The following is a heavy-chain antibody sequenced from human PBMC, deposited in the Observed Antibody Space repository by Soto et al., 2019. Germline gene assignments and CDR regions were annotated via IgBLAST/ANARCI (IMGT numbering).Heavy chain of an antibody. CDR1: GYTFTGYY. CDR3: ARGLSSSGWYDY. CDR2: INPNSGGT. Sequence: QVQLVQSGAEVKKPGASVKVSCKASGYTFTGYYMHWVRQAPGQGLEWMGWINPNSGGTSYAQKFQGWVTLTRNTSITTAYMELSRLRSDDTAVYYCARGLSSSGWYDYWGQGTLVTVSS. J-gene: IGHJ4*02. V-gene: IGHV1-2*04. D-gene: IGHD6-19*01.